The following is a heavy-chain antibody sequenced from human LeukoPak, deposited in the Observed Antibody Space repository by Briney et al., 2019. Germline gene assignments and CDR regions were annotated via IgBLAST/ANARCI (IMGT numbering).Heavy chain of an antibody. Sequence: PGRSLRLSCAASRFTFSSYAMHWVRQAPGKGLEWVAHISYDGGIKYYAASVKGRFTISRDNSKNTLYLQMNSLRAEDTAVYYCARGRFLEWGNWFDPWGQGTLVTGSS. J-gene: IGHJ5*01. D-gene: IGHD3-3*01. CDR3: ARGRFLEWGNWFDP. V-gene: IGHV3-30-3*01. CDR1: RFTFSSYA. CDR2: ISYDGGIK.